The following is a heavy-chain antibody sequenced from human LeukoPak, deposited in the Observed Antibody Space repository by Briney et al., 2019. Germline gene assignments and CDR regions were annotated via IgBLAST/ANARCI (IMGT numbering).Heavy chain of an antibody. CDR1: GYTFTGYY. J-gene: IGHJ4*02. D-gene: IGHD6-6*01. Sequence: GASVKVSCRASGYTFTGYYMHWVRQAPGQGREWMGWINPNSGATNYAQNFQGRVTMTRVTSITTAYMELSRLTSGDPAVYYCARGTPVDESEQLVPHDYWGQGTLVTVSS. V-gene: IGHV1-2*02. CDR2: INPNSGAT. CDR3: ARGTPVDESEQLVPHDY.